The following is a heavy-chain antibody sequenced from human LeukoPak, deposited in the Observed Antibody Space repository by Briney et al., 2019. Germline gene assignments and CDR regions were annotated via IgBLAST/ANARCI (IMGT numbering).Heavy chain of an antibody. CDR2: IYYSGST. D-gene: IGHD3-10*01. CDR3: ARLPPRTTYYYGSRRYFDY. V-gene: IGHV4-39*01. CDR1: GYSISSSSYY. J-gene: IGHJ4*02. Sequence: PSETLSLTCAVSGYSISSSSYYWGWIRQPPGKGLEWIGSIYYSGSTYYNPSLKSRVTISVDTSKNQFSLKLSFVTAADTAVYYCARLPPRTTYYYGSRRYFDYWGQGTLVTVSS.